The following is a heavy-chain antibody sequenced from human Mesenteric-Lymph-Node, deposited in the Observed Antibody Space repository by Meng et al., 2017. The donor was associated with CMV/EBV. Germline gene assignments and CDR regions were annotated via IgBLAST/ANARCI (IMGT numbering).Heavy chain of an antibody. CDR1: GFSVSSNY. Sequence: GESLKISCAASGFSVSSNYMSWVRQAPGKRLEWVSVIYTGSTTYYADSVKGRFTISRDNSENTLYLQMNSLRVEDTAVYYCARDYGGLAFREGAFHIWGQGTMVTVSS. CDR3: ARDYGGLAFREGAFHI. CDR2: IYTGSTT. J-gene: IGHJ3*02. D-gene: IGHD3-10*01. V-gene: IGHV3-66*01.